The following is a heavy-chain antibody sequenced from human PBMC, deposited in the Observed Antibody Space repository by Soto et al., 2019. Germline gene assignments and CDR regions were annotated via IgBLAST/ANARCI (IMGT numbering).Heavy chain of an antibody. D-gene: IGHD3-22*01. Sequence: EVQLVESGGGLVKPGGSLRLSCAASGFTFSSNSMNWVRQAPGKGLEWVSSISSSSSYIYYADSVKGRFTISRDNAKNSLYLQMNSLRAEDKAVYYCARDFYYDSSGYYSYDDYYGMDVWGQGTTVTVSS. CDR1: GFTFSSNS. CDR2: ISSSSSYI. V-gene: IGHV3-21*01. CDR3: ARDFYYDSSGYYSYDDYYGMDV. J-gene: IGHJ6*02.